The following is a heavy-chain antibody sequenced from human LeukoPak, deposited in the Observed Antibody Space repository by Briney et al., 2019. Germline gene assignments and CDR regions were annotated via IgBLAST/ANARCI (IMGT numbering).Heavy chain of an antibody. V-gene: IGHV4-4*07. CDR1: GGSISSYY. J-gene: IGHJ6*02. CDR3: ARDDGDFWSGFYYYYGMDV. Sequence: SETLSLTCTVSGGSISSYYWSWIRQPAGKGLEWIGRIYTSGSTNYNPSPKSRVTMSVDTSKNQFSLKLSSVTAADTAVYYCARDDGDFWSGFYYYYGMDVWGQGTTVTVSS. D-gene: IGHD3-3*01. CDR2: IYTSGST.